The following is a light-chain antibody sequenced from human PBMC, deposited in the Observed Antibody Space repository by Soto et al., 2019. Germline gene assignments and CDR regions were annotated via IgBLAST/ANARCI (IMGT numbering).Light chain of an antibody. CDR1: QSLSSTY. Sequence: EIVLTQSPGTLSLSPGERATLSCRASQSLSSTYLAWHQQKPGQAPRLLIYGASSRATGIPDRFGGSGSGTEFTHPISSLEPAESAVDYCQQYGSSPMTFGGGTRVEIK. J-gene: IGKJ4*01. V-gene: IGKV3-20*01. CDR3: QQYGSSPMT. CDR2: GAS.